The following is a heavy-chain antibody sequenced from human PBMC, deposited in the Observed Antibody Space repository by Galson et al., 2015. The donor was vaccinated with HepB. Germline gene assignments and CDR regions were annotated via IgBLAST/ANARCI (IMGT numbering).Heavy chain of an antibody. CDR3: ARGDSTVPLLY. CDR2: ISAYNGHT. D-gene: IGHD2-21*01. Sequence: SVKVSCKASGYTFTSYGITWVRQAPGQGLEWMGWISAYNGHTNYAQKLQGRVTMTTDTSTSTAYIELRSLKSEDSAVYYCARGDSTVPLLYWGQGTLVTVSS. V-gene: IGHV1-18*04. J-gene: IGHJ4*02. CDR1: GYTFTSYG.